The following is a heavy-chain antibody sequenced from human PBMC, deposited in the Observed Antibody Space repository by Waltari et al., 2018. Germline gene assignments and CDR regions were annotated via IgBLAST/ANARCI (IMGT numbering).Heavy chain of an antibody. CDR2: VDTEYEET. V-gene: IGHV1-69-2*01. CDR1: GYRFTDYY. CDR3: VTALGDRSSASRPFDV. J-gene: IGHJ3*01. Sequence: EVQLLQSGTELKKPGSTVKISCQVSGYRFTDYYIHWVQQAPGKGPQWMGRVDTEYEETIDAERCEGRVTITADTTTETAFMELSSLTSDDTAVYYCVTALGDRSSASRPFDVWGLGTLITVSS. D-gene: IGHD3-10*01.